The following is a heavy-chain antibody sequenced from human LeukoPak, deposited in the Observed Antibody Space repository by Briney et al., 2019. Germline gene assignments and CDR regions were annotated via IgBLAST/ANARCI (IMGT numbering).Heavy chain of an antibody. CDR3: ARTSTLGYCSGGSCYRSYYYGMDV. D-gene: IGHD2-15*01. CDR2: INHSGST. Sequence: SETLSLTCAVYGGSFSGYYWSWIRQPPGKGLEWIGEINHSGSTNYNPSLKSRVTISVDTSKNQFSLKLSSVTAADTAVYYCARTSTLGYCSGGSCYRSYYYGMDVWGQGTTVTVSS. CDR1: GGSFSGYY. J-gene: IGHJ6*02. V-gene: IGHV4-34*01.